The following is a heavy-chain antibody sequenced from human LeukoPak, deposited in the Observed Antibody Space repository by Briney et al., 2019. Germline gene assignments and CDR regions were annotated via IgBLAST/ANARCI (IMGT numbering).Heavy chain of an antibody. CDR3: ARFYHGDYDLDY. D-gene: IGHD4-17*01. J-gene: IGHJ4*02. CDR2: MNPNSGNT. V-gene: IGHV1-8*03. Sequence: ASVKVSCKASGYTFTSYDINWVRQATGQGLEWMGWMNPNSGNTGYAQKFQGRVTITRNTSISTAYMELSSLRSEDTAVYYCARFYHGDYDLDYWGQGTLVTVSS. CDR1: GYTFTSYD.